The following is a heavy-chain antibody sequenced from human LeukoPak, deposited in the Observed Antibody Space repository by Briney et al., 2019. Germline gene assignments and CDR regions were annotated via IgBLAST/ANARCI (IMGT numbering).Heavy chain of an antibody. V-gene: IGHV4-61*02. CDR3: ARGYYTNWFDP. CDR1: GGSISSGSYY. CDR2: IYTSGST. D-gene: IGHD3-22*01. J-gene: IGHJ5*02. Sequence: SQTLSLTCTVSGGSISSGSYYWSWIRQPAGKGLEWIGRIYTSGSTNYNPSLKSRVTISVGTSKNQFSLKLSSVTAADTAVYYCARGYYTNWFDPWGQGTLVTVSS.